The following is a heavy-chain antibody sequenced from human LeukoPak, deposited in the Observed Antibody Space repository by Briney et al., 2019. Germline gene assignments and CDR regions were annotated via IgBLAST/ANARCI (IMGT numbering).Heavy chain of an antibody. CDR2: INHSGST. Sequence: SETLSLTCAVSGGSFSGYYWSWIRQPQGKGLEWMGEINHSGSTNYNPSLKSRVTISVDTSKNQFSLKLSSVTAADTAVYYCARFYGSGSYRHGMDVWGQGTTVTVSS. CDR3: ARFYGSGSYRHGMDV. J-gene: IGHJ6*02. D-gene: IGHD3-10*01. CDR1: GGSFSGYY. V-gene: IGHV4-34*01.